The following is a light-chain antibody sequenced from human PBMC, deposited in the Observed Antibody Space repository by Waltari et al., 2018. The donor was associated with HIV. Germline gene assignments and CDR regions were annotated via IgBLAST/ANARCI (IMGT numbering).Light chain of an antibody. CDR2: DKN. V-gene: IGLV3-19*01. J-gene: IGLJ1*01. CDR1: SLRRFY. Sequence: SSELSQDPPVSVALGQTVRITCQGDSLRRFYATWYQQRPGQAPILVISDKNTRPLGLPDRFSGSSSGNTASLTITGTQADDEADYYCGSRDSSGDQYVFGPGTKVTVL. CDR3: GSRDSSGDQYV.